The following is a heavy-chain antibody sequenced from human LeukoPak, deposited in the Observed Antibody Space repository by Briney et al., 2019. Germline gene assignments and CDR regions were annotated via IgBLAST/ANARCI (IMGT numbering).Heavy chain of an antibody. CDR2: ISYDGSNK. J-gene: IGHJ4*02. D-gene: IGHD5-18*01. CDR3: AKDQIQLWLGSVDY. Sequence: GGFLRLSCAASGFTFSSYGMHWVRQAPGKGLEWVAVISYDGSNKYYADSVKGRFTISRDNSKNTLYLQMNSLRAEDTAVYYCAKDQIQLWLGSVDYWGQGTLVTDSS. V-gene: IGHV3-30*18. CDR1: GFTFSSYG.